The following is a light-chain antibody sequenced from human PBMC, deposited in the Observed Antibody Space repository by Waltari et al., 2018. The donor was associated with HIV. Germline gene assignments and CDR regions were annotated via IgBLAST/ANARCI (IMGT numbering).Light chain of an antibody. CDR2: WSS. CDR3: QQYSRPPDT. CDR1: QSVLYTSNNKTY. V-gene: IGKV4-1*01. Sequence: DIVMTQSPDSLAGTLGERATINCKASQSVLYTSNNKTYLACYQQKPGQPPQLLISWSSTRDSVVPDLFSGSCSATDFPLTISRLHAEYVAVYYCQQYSRPPDTFGQGTKLEIK. J-gene: IGKJ2*01.